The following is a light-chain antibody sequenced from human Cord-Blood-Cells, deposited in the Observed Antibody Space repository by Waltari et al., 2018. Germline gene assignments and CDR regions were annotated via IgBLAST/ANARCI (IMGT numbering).Light chain of an antibody. Sequence: DIQMTQSPSSLSASVGDRVTITYQASQDISNYLNWYQQKPGKAPKLLIYDASNLETGVPSRFSGSGSGTDFTFTISSLQPEDIATYYCQQYDNLPFGQGTKLEIK. CDR3: QQYDNLP. CDR2: DAS. J-gene: IGKJ2*01. CDR1: QDISNY. V-gene: IGKV1-33*01.